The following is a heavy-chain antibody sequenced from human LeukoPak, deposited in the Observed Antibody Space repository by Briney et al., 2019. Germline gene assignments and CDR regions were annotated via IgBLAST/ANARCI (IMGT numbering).Heavy chain of an antibody. CDR3: ATGRTRDTNYPFVY. Sequence: GGSLRLSCAVSEVTFNTYDMHWVRQATGKRLEWVSAIAMSGTTYYSASVRGRFTISREHAKKSLDLQMNSLGVGDTAVYYCATGRTRDTNYPFVYWGQGTLVTVSS. CDR2: IAMSGTT. J-gene: IGHJ4*02. D-gene: IGHD5-24*01. V-gene: IGHV3-13*01. CDR1: EVTFNTYD.